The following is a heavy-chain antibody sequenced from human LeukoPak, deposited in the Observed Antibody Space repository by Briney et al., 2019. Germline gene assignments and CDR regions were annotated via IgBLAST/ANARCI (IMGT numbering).Heavy chain of an antibody. D-gene: IGHD3-3*01. CDR2: IRYDGSNK. J-gene: IGHJ6*03. Sequence: GGSLRLSCAASAFTFSSYGMHWVRQAPGRGLGWVAFIRYDGSNKYYADSVKGRFTISRDNSKNTLYLQMNSLRAEDTAVYYCSKDYDFWSGPGGYYMGVWGKGTTVTVSS. CDR3: SKDYDFWSGPGGYYMGV. V-gene: IGHV3-30*02. CDR1: AFTFSSYG.